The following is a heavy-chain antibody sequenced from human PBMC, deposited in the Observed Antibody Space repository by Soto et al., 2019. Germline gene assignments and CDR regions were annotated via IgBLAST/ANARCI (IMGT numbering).Heavy chain of an antibody. J-gene: IGHJ4*02. CDR3: ARGGIH. Sequence: EVLLVESGGGSRQPGGSLRLSCVASGYTFNSHEMNWVRQAPGKGLEWISSISGSGTTNYAESVEDRFTISRDNAHKSLFLEMKDLRVEDTAVYYCARGGIHWGQGTLVTVSS. CDR2: ISGSGTT. V-gene: IGHV3-48*03. D-gene: IGHD3-16*01. CDR1: GYTFNSHE.